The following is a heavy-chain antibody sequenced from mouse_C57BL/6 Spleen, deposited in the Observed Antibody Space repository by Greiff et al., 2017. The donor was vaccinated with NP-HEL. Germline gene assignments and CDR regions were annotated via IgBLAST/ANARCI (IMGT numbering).Heavy chain of an antibody. V-gene: IGHV1-85*01. Sequence: QVQLKESGPELVKPGASVKLSCKASGYTFTSYDINWVKQRPGQGLERIGWIYPRDGSTKYNEKFKGKATLTVDTSSSTAYMELHSLTSEDSAVYFCARSEDYDPFAYWGQGTLVTVSA. CDR2: IYPRDGST. D-gene: IGHD2-4*01. CDR1: GYTFTSYD. J-gene: IGHJ3*01. CDR3: ARSEDYDPFAY.